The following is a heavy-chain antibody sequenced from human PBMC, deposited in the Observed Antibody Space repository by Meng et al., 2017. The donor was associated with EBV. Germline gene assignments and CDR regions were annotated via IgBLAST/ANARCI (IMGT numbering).Heavy chain of an antibody. J-gene: IGHJ4*02. V-gene: IGHV4-59*01. Sequence: QLRESGPGLVRPSXXXXXTCTVSGGAMSPYYWNWIRHFPEKGLEWIGYVHESGNSNYNPSLRDRVTISLDTSKNQFSLELNSVTAADTALYYCARLNQFLEWDFDYWGRGTLVTVYS. CDR1: GGAMSPYY. D-gene: IGHD3-3*01. CDR3: ARLNQFLEWDFDY. CDR2: VHESGNS.